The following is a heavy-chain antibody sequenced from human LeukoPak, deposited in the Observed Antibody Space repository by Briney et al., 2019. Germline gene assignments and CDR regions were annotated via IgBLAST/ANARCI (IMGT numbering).Heavy chain of an antibody. CDR3: ARDRSSGWSAGFDP. D-gene: IGHD6-19*01. V-gene: IGHV4-59*01. CDR1: GGSFSGYY. J-gene: IGHJ5*02. Sequence: SETLSLTCAVYGGSFSGYYWSWIRQPPGKGLEWIGYIYYSGSTNYNPSLKSRVTISVDTSKNQFSLKLSSVTAADTAVYYCARDRSSGWSAGFDPWGQGTLVTVSS. CDR2: IYYSGST.